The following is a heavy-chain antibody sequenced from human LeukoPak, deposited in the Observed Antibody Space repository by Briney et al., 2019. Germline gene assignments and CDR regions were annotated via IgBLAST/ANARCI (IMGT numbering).Heavy chain of an antibody. CDR1: GFTFDDYA. V-gene: IGHV3-9*03. CDR2: ISWNSGSI. J-gene: IGHJ4*02. D-gene: IGHD6-19*01. CDR3: ARVMCSSGCG. Sequence: GGSLRLSCAASGFTFDDYAMHWVRQAPGKGLEWVSGISWNSGSIGYADSVKGRFTISRDNAKNSLYLQMNSLRAEDMALYYCARVMCSSGCGWGQGTLVTVSS.